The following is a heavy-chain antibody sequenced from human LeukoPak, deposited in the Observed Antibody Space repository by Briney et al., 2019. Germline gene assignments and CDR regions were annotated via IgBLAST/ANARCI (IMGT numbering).Heavy chain of an antibody. CDR3: ARDSGYDSSGFYYGGFDP. V-gene: IGHV4-31*03. CDR1: GGSISSGAYY. Sequence: SETLSLTCIVSGGSISSGAYYWSWIRQLPGKGLEWIGYMHYSGSTYYNPSLKSRVSISVDTSKNQLSLKLSSVTAADTALYFCARDSGYDSSGFYYGGFDPWGQGTLVTVSS. J-gene: IGHJ5*02. D-gene: IGHD3-22*01. CDR2: MHYSGST.